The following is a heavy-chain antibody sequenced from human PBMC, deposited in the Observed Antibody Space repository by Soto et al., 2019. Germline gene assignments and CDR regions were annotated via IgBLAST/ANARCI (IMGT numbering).Heavy chain of an antibody. J-gene: IGHJ6*02. CDR2: ISAYNDNT. V-gene: IGHV1-18*04. CDR3: ARDPPITGSLRGTPLMAV. D-gene: IGHD1-20*01. CDR1: DFTFTSYG. Sequence: QVQLVQSGAEVKKPGASVKVSCKASDFTFTSYGISWVRQAPGQGLEWMGWISAYNDNTDYAQKLQGRVTMTTDTSTATAHMELRGLRSDDTAVYYCARDPPITGSLRGTPLMAVWGQGTTVTVSS.